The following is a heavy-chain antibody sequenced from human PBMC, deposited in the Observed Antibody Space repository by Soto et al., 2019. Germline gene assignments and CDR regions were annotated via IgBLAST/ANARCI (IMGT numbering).Heavy chain of an antibody. CDR3: ARGAVQGGAPDESYFDS. J-gene: IGHJ4*02. CDR2: VNHSGST. Sequence: SETLSLTCAVYGGSFSCHYWTWIRHPPGKGLEWIGEVNHSGSTNQNPSLKSRVSISVDTSKNHFSLKLGSVTAADTAVYYCARGAVQGGAPDESYFDSWGQGTLVTVSS. D-gene: IGHD6-19*01. CDR1: GGSFSCHY. V-gene: IGHV4-34*01.